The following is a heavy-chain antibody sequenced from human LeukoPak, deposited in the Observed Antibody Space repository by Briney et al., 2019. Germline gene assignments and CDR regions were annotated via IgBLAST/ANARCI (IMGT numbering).Heavy chain of an antibody. CDR1: GGSISSYY. CDR2: IYTSGST. Sequence: SETLSLTCTVSGGSISSYYWSWIRQPPGKGLERIGRIYTSGSTNYNPSLKSRVTMSVDTSKNQFSLKLSSVTAADTAVYYCARDSGSYGEFDYWGQGTLVTVSS. D-gene: IGHD1-26*01. CDR3: ARDSGSYGEFDY. V-gene: IGHV4-4*07. J-gene: IGHJ4*02.